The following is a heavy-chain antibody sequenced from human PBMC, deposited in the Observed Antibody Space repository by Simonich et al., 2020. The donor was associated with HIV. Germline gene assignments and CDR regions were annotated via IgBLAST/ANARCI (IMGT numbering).Heavy chain of an antibody. CDR1: GGSFSGYY. V-gene: IGHV4-34*01. Sequence: QVQLQQWGAGLLEPSETLSLTCAVYGGSFSGYYWSWIRQPPGKGLEWIGEINHSGSTNYNPSLKSRVTISVDTSKNQFSLKLSSVTAADTAVYYCASPRMVAARPFDYWGQGTLVTVSS. J-gene: IGHJ4*02. CDR3: ASPRMVAARPFDY. CDR2: INHSGST. D-gene: IGHD6-6*01.